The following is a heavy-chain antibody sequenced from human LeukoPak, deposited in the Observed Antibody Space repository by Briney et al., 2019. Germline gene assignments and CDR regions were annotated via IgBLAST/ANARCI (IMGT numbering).Heavy chain of an antibody. CDR1: GYTFTNSY. J-gene: IGHJ5*02. CDR2: INPDGGNT. Sequence: GASVKVSCKASGYTFTNSYIHWVRQAPGQVLEWMGLINPDGGNTNYAQNFQGRVTLTRDTSTSTVYMELSSLRSEDTAVYYCARALEFDYGDYEGCTWFDPWGQGTLVTVSS. D-gene: IGHD4-17*01. V-gene: IGHV1-46*01. CDR3: ARALEFDYGDYEGCTWFDP.